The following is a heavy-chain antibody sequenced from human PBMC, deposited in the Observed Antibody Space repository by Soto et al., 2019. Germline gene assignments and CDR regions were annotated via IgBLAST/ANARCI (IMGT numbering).Heavy chain of an antibody. CDR3: AKDRVGGTFYTPLGF. J-gene: IGHJ4*02. Sequence: GSLRLSCQASGFNFDNYGMHWVRQSPGKGLEWVAVITYDGSNKYYADSVKGRFTISRDNSKNTLSLHLNTLKPEDTAVYHCAKDRVGGTFYTPLGFWGQGTLVTVSS. V-gene: IGHV3-30*18. CDR1: GFNFDNYG. D-gene: IGHD1-7*01. CDR2: ITYDGSNK.